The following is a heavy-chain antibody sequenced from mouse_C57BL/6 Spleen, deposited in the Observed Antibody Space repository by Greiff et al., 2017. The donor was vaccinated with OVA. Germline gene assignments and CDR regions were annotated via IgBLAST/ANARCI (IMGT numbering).Heavy chain of an antibody. J-gene: IGHJ2*01. CDR2: ISYDGSN. V-gene: IGHV3-6*01. D-gene: IGHD1-3*01. CDR1: GYSITSGYY. Sequence: EVKLQESGPGLVKPSQSLSLTCSVTGYSITSGYYWNWIRQFPGNKLEWMGYISYDGSNNYNPSLKNRISITRDTSKNQFFLKLNSVTTEDTATYYCARDGSSGYFDYWGQGTTLTVSS. CDR3: ARDGSSGYFDY.